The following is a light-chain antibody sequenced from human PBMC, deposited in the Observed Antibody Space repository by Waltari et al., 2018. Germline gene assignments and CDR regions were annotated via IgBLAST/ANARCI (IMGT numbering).Light chain of an antibody. Sequence: QSALTQPASVSGSPGQSITISCTGSSSDVGGDDSVSWYADHPGPAPKVIIFDVNKRPSGVSDRFSGSKSGNTASLTISGLQAEDEATFYCSSQSTKNGVIFGGGTKVTVL. CDR2: DVN. J-gene: IGLJ2*01. CDR1: SSDVGGDDS. CDR3: SSQSTKNGVI. V-gene: IGLV2-14*03.